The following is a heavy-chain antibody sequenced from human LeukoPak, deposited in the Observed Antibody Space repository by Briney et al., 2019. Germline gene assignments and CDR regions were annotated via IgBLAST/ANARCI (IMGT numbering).Heavy chain of an antibody. CDR2: IYTSAST. V-gene: IGHV4-4*07. Sequence: SETLSLTCTVSAGSISGYYSNWIRQPAGKGLEWIGRIYTSASTNYNPSLKSRVTMSVDTSKNQFSLKLFSVTAADTAVYYCARDLGGYSYGYSFDYWGQGTLVTVSS. CDR3: ARDLGGYSYGYSFDY. CDR1: AGSISGYY. D-gene: IGHD5-18*01. J-gene: IGHJ4*02.